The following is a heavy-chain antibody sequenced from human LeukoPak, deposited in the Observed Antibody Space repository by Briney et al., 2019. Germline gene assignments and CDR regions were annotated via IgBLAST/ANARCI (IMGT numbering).Heavy chain of an antibody. CDR1: GFTFSSYA. CDR2: ISGSGGST. J-gene: IGHJ5*02. D-gene: IGHD2-15*01. Sequence: PGGSLRLSCAASGFTFSSYAMSWVRQAPEKGLEWVSAISGSGGSTYYADSVKGRFTISRDNSKNTLYLQMNSLRAEDTAVYYCAKASDIVVSGNWFDPWGQETLVTVSS. CDR3: AKASDIVVSGNWFDP. V-gene: IGHV3-23*01.